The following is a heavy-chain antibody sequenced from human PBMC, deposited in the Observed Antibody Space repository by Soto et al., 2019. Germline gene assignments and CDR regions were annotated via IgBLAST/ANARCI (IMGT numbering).Heavy chain of an antibody. Sequence: GGSLRLSCAASGFTFSSYEMNWVRQAPGKGLEWVSLMYSGGTTYFADPVKGRFALSRDSSKNTLFLQLNSLRVDDTAVYFCARDSGAYGVHFDDWGQGTVVTVSS. J-gene: IGHJ4*02. CDR2: MYSGGTT. V-gene: IGHV3-53*01. CDR3: ARDSGAYGVHFDD. CDR1: GFTFSSYE. D-gene: IGHD4-17*01.